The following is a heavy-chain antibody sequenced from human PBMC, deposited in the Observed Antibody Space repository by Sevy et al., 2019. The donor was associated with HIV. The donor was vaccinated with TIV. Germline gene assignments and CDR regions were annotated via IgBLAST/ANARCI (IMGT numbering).Heavy chain of an antibody. Sequence: GGSLRLSCAVSGFTLNDYYMSWIRQAPGKGLEWVAYIPDTGSYTSYADSVKGRFTISRDNARKSLILEMNNLRAEDTAMYYCARSYSTNNWFDPWGHGTLVTVSS. V-gene: IGHV3-11*06. D-gene: IGHD4-4*01. CDR1: GFTLNDYY. J-gene: IGHJ5*02. CDR3: ARSYSTNNWFDP. CDR2: IPDTGSYT.